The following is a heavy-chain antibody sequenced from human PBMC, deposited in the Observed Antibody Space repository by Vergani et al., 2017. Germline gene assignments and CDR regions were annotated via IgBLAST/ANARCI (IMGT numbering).Heavy chain of an antibody. CDR3: ARQGAHITFGGVTY. Sequence: EVQLVQSGAEVKQPGASLRTSCKASGYSFTSYCICWVRQLPGKGLEWMGRFDPSDSYTNYSPSFQGHVTISADKSISNAYLQWSCLKAADTAMYYCARQGAHITFGGVTYWGQGTLVTVSS. CDR1: GYSFTSYC. D-gene: IGHD3-16*01. V-gene: IGHV5-10-1*01. CDR2: FDPSDSYT. J-gene: IGHJ4*02.